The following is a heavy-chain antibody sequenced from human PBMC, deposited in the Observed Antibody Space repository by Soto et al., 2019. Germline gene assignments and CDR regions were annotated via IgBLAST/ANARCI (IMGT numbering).Heavy chain of an antibody. J-gene: IGHJ4*02. CDR1: RGTFSSYA. Sequence: QVQPVQSGAEVKKPGSTVKVSCKASRGTFSSYAISWVRQAPGQGLEWMGGIIPIFGTANYAQKFQGRVQITADESTSTAYMELSSLRSEDTAVYYCARPNHTSAYGDRVWDEDYFDYWGQGALVTVS. V-gene: IGHV1-69*01. D-gene: IGHD4-17*01. CDR2: IIPIFGTA. CDR3: ARPNHTSAYGDRVWDEDYFDY.